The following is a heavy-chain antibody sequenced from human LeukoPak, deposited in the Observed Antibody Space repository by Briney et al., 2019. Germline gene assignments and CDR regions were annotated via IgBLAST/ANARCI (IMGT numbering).Heavy chain of an antibody. CDR2: INAGNGNT. CDR3: AREAGSLDFDY. CDR1: GYTFTNYA. J-gene: IGHJ4*02. Sequence: RASVKVSCKASGYTFTNYAMHWVRQAPGQRLEWMGWINAGNGNTKYSQKFQGRVTITRDTSASSAYMELSSLRSEDTAVYYCAREAGSLDFDYWGQGTLVTVSS. V-gene: IGHV1-3*01. D-gene: IGHD6-19*01.